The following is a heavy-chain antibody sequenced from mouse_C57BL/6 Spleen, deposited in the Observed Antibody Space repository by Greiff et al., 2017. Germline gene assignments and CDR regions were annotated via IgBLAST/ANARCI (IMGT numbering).Heavy chain of an antibody. CDR1: GYTFTSYW. J-gene: IGHJ3*01. CDR3: ARGLQTGFAY. Sequence: VQLQQPGAELVMPGASVKLSCKASGYTFTSYWMHWVKQRPGQGLEWIGEIDPSDSYTNYNQKFKGKSSLTVDKSSSTAYMQLSSLTSEDTAVYYCARGLQTGFAYWGQATLVSVSA. CDR2: IDPSDSYT. D-gene: IGHD2-13*01. V-gene: IGHV1-69*01.